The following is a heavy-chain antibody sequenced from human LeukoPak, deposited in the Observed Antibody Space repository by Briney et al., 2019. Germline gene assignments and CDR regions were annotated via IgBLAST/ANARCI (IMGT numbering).Heavy chain of an antibody. CDR3: ERTPDFGERWFDP. D-gene: IGHD3-10*01. V-gene: IGHV3-23*01. J-gene: IGHJ5*02. CDR2: ISGSGGST. Sequence: GGSLRLSCAASGFTFSSYAMSWVRQAPGKGLEWVSAISGSGGSTYYADSVKGRFTISRDNSKNTLYLQMNSLRAEDTAVYYCERTPDFGERWFDPWAREPWSPSPQ. CDR1: GFTFSSYA.